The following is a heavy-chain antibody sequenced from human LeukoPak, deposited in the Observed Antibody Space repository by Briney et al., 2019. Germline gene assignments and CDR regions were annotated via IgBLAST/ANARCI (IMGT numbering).Heavy chain of an antibody. V-gene: IGHV4-59*01. Sequence: PSETLSLTCTVSGGSISSYYWSWIRQPPRKGLEWIGYIHYSGSTNYNHSLKSRVTISVDTSKNQFSLKLSSVTAADTAVYYCARSSARVYFDYWGQGTLVTVSS. CDR3: ARSSARVYFDY. J-gene: IGHJ4*02. CDR1: GGSISSYY. CDR2: IHYSGST.